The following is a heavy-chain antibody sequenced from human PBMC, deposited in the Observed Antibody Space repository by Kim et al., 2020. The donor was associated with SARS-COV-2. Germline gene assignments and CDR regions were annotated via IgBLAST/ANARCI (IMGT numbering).Heavy chain of an antibody. CDR2: IWYDGSNK. CDR1: GFTFSSYG. CDR3: AKVGQKPPV. D-gene: IGHD3-16*01. V-gene: IGHV3-33*06. Sequence: GGYLRLSCAASGFTFSSYGMHWVRQAPGKGLEWVAVIWYDGSNKYYADSVKGRFTISRDNSKNTLYLQMNSLRAEDTAVYYCAKVGQKPPVWGQGTLVTVSS. J-gene: IGHJ4*02.